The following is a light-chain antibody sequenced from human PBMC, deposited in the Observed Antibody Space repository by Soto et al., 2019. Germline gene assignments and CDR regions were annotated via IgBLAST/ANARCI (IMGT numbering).Light chain of an antibody. V-gene: IGKV3-20*01. CDR2: GAS. CDR1: QSVSSSY. CDR3: QQYDNSPPYT. J-gene: IGKJ2*01. Sequence: EIVLTQSPGTLSLSPGERATLSCRAIQSVSSSYLGWYQQKLGQAPRLLIYGASSRATGIPDRFSGSGSGTDFALTISRLAPEDVAVYYCQQYDNSPPYTFGQGTKLEIK.